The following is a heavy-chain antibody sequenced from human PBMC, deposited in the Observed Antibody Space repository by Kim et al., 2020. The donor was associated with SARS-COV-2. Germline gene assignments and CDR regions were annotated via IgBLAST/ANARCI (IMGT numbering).Heavy chain of an antibody. Sequence: GGSLRLSCAASGFTFSSYWMSWVRQAPGKGLEWVANIKQDGSVKYYVDSVKGRFTISRDNAKNSLYLQMNSLRAEDTAVYYCASSNLGGPPSENWFDPWGQGTLVTVSS. V-gene: IGHV3-7*03. CDR3: ASSNLGGPPSENWFDP. J-gene: IGHJ5*02. CDR2: IKQDGSVK. CDR1: GFTFSSYW. D-gene: IGHD3-10*01.